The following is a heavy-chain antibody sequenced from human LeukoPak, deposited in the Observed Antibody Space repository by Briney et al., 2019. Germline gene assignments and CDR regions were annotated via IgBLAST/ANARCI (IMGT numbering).Heavy chain of an antibody. V-gene: IGHV4-59*03. J-gene: IGHJ5*02. Sequence: SETLSLTCTVSGGSLTSYYWNWIRQPPGKGLEWIGYIYYSGSTKYNPSLKSRVTISVDTSKKQFSLRLSSVTAADTAVYYCATSIAARGWFDPWGQGTLVTVSS. CDR3: ATSIAARGWFDP. CDR2: IYYSGST. D-gene: IGHD6-6*01. CDR1: GGSLTSYY.